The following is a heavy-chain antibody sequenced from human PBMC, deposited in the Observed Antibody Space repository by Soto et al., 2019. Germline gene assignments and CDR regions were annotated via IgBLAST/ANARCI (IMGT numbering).Heavy chain of an antibody. CDR1: GGTFSSYA. D-gene: IGHD5-18*01. CDR2: IIPIFGTA. J-gene: IGHJ4*02. Sequence: QVQLVQSGAEVKKPGSSVKVSCKASGGTFSSYAISWVLQAPGQRLEWMGGIIPIFGTANYAQKFQGRVTITADESTSTDYMELSSLRSEDTAVYYCARDPSNPDTAMVEFDYWGQGTLVTVSS. V-gene: IGHV1-69*01. CDR3: ARDPSNPDTAMVEFDY.